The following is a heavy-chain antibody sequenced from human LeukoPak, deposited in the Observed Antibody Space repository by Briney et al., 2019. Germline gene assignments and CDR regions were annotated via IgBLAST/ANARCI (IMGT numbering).Heavy chain of an antibody. J-gene: IGHJ4*02. CDR3: ARGTVTSMYFHY. V-gene: IGHV3-33*01. CDR1: GFTFSSYG. Sequence: GGSLRLSCAASGFTFSSYGMHWVRQAPGKGLEWVAVIWYDGSNKYYADSVKGRFTISRDNSKTTLYLQMNSLRAEDTAVYYCARGTVTSMYFHYWRQGPLLTVSS. CDR2: IWYDGSNK. D-gene: IGHD4-17*01.